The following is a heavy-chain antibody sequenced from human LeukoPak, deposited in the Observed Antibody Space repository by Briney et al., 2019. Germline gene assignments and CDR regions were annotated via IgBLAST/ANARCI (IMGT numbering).Heavy chain of an antibody. Sequence: SGTLSLTCTVSGGSISSGGYYWSWIRQPPGKGLEWIGYIYHSGSTYYNPSLKSRVTISVDRSKNQFSLKLSSVTAADTAVYYCATNPPPGDFWSGRGAFDIWGQGTMVAVSS. J-gene: IGHJ3*02. CDR3: ATNPPPGDFWSGRGAFDI. D-gene: IGHD3-3*01. V-gene: IGHV4-30-2*01. CDR1: GGSISSGGYY. CDR2: IYHSGST.